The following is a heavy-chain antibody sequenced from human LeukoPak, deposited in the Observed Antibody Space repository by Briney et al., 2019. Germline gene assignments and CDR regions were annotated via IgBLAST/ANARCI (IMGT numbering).Heavy chain of an antibody. J-gene: IGHJ4*02. Sequence: SETLSLTCTVSGGSISSYYWSWIRQPPGKGREWIGYIYYSGSTNYNPSLKSRVTISVDTSKNQFSLKLSSVTAADTAVYYCARADYGYGVFDYWGQGTLVTVSS. CDR1: GGSISSYY. V-gene: IGHV4-59*01. CDR2: IYYSGST. CDR3: ARADYGYGVFDY. D-gene: IGHD4/OR15-4a*01.